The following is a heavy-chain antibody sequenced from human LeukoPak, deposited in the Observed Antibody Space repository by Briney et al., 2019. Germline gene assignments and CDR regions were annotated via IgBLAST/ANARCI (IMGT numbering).Heavy chain of an antibody. CDR1: GFTFSSYA. CDR2: ISGSGGST. CDR3: AKDRGPPKDCSSTSCLLDY. Sequence: GGSLRLSCAASGFTFSSYAMSWVRQAPGKGLEWVSAISGSGGSTYYADSVKGRFTISRDNSKNTLYLQMNSLRAEDTAVYYCAKDRGPPKDCSSTSCLLDYWGQGTLVTVSS. D-gene: IGHD2-2*01. J-gene: IGHJ4*02. V-gene: IGHV3-23*01.